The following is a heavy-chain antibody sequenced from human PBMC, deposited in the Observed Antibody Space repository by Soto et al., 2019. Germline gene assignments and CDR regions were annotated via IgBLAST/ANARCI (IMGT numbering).Heavy chain of an antibody. CDR1: GYTFTSYD. CDR3: ARGSEDTANYYGSGSHAYYYYYYYMDV. V-gene: IGHV1-8*01. D-gene: IGHD3-10*01. J-gene: IGHJ6*03. CDR2: MNPNSGNT. Sequence: ASVKVSCKASGYTFTSYDINWVRQATGQGLEWMGWMNPNSGNTGCAQKFQGRVTMTRNTSISTAYMELSSLRSEDTAVYYCARGSEDTANYYGSGSHAYYYYYYYMDVWGKGTTVTVSS.